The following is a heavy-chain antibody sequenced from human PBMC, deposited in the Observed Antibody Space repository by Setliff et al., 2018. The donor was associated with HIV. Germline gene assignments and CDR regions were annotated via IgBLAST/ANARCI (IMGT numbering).Heavy chain of an antibody. D-gene: IGHD6-19*01. V-gene: IGHV4-61*02. CDR3: TRHVGSAVTFNH. CDR1: GGSIGSGSYY. J-gene: IGHJ1*01. CDR2: IYTSGNI. Sequence: SETLSLTCTVSGGSIGSGSYYWTWIRQPAGKGLEWIGRIYTSGNINYNPSLKSRVTISVDTSKNQFSLKLNSVTAADTAVYYCTRHVGSAVTFNHWGHGALVTVSS.